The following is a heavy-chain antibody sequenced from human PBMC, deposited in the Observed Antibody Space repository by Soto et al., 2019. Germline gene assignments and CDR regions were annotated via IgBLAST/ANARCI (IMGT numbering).Heavy chain of an antibody. CDR2: ISYDGSNK. V-gene: IGHV3-30*18. J-gene: IGHJ4*02. D-gene: IGHD2-21*02. Sequence: QVQLVESGGGVVQPGRSLRLSCAASGFTFSSYGMHWVRQAPGKGLEWVAVISYDGSNKYYADSVKGRFTISRDNSKNTLYLQMNSLRAEDRPAHCCAKPQIWRLLTFYYWGQGTLVTVSS. CDR1: GFTFSSYG. CDR3: AKPQIWRLLTFYY.